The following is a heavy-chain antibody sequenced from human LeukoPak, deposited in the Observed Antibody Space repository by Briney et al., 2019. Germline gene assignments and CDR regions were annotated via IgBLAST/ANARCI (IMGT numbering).Heavy chain of an antibody. CDR3: VRSPACSSGTCYPNWFDP. D-gene: IGHD2-15*01. V-gene: IGHV5-51*01. CDR2: TYPGDSNT. CDR1: GYSFTNSW. J-gene: IGHJ5*02. Sequence: GESLKISCKGSGYSFTNSWIGWVRQMPGKGLEWMGITYPGDSNTRCSPSFQGQVTISADKSISSAYLQWSSLKASDTAMYYCVRSPACSSGTCYPNWFDPWGQGTLVTVSS.